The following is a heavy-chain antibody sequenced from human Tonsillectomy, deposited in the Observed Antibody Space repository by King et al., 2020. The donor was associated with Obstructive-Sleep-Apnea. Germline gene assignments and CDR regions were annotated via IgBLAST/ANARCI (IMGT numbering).Heavy chain of an antibody. Sequence: VQLQQWGAGLLKPSETLSLTCAVYSGSFSGYYWSWIRQPPGKGLEWIGEINHSGSTNYNPSLKSRVTISVDTSKNHLSLKLSSVTAADTAVYYCCCLAAAADFDYWGQGTLVTVSS. CDR1: SGSFSGYY. J-gene: IGHJ4*02. D-gene: IGHD6-13*01. CDR2: INHSGST. V-gene: IGHV4-34*01. CDR3: CCLAAAADFDY.